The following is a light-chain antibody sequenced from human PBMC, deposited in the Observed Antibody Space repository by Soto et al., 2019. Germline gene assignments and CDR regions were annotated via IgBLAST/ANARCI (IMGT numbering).Light chain of an antibody. Sequence: AIQLTQFPSSLSASVGDRVTITCRASQGIYDSLAWYQQKPGRAPNLLIYAVSRLQSGVPSRFSGSGSETEFTLTINNLQPEDFAIYYCQQLHNYPRTFGQGTKVEVK. CDR2: AVS. CDR1: QGIYDS. J-gene: IGKJ1*01. CDR3: QQLHNYPRT. V-gene: IGKV1D-13*01.